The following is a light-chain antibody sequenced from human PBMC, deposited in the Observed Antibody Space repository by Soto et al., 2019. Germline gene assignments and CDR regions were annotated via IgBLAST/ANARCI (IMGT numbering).Light chain of an antibody. V-gene: IGKV1-17*01. CDR3: LQHNTFPFT. CDR2: AAS. J-gene: IGKJ3*01. Sequence: DIQMTQSPSSLSASVGDRVTITCRASQGISAFLAWFQQKPGQAPKHLIHAASSLESGVPSRFSGSGSGTEFFLTISSLQPEDSATYYCLQHNTFPFTFGPGTKVEIK. CDR1: QGISAF.